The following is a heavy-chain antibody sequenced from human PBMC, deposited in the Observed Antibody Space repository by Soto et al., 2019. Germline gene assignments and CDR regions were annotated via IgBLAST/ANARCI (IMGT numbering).Heavy chain of an antibody. J-gene: IGHJ4*02. Sequence: QVQLQESGPGLVKPSQTLSLTCTVSGGSISSGGYYWSWIRQHPGKGLEWIGYIYYGGSTYYNPSLMSRVTISVDTSKNQFSLKLSSVTAADTDVYYCARGRDCSTSSCSLDLRLGYYFDKWGQGTLVTVSS. D-gene: IGHD2-2*01. CDR2: IYYGGST. V-gene: IGHV4-31*03. CDR3: ARGRDCSTSSCSLDLRLGYYFDK. CDR1: GGSISSGGYY.